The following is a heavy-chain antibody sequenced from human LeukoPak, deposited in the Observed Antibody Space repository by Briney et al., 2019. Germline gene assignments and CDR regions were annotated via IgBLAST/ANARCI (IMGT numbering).Heavy chain of an antibody. CDR1: GGTFISYA. D-gene: IGHD4-17*01. Sequence: ASVKVSCKASGGTFISYAISWVRQAPGQGLEWMGGIIPIFGTANYAQKFQGRVTITADESTSTAYMELSSLRSEDTAVYYCAIRCEDCTGDYWGQGTLITVSS. CDR2: IIPIFGTA. CDR3: AIRCEDCTGDY. V-gene: IGHV1-69*13. J-gene: IGHJ4*02.